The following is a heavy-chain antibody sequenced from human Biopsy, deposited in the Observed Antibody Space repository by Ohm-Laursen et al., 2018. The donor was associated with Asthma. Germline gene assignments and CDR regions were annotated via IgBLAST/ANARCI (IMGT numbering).Heavy chain of an antibody. J-gene: IGHJ6*02. CDR1: GFTFSSYG. V-gene: IGHV3-33*01. Sequence: SLRLSCSAYGFTFSSYGMHWVRQAPGKGLEWVAVIWYDGSNKYYADSVKGRFTISRDNSKNTLYLQMNSLRAEDTAVYYCARGGLGYCSSTSYYQNYYYGMDVWGQGTTVPASS. CDR3: ARGGLGYCSSTSYYQNYYYGMDV. CDR2: IWYDGSNK. D-gene: IGHD2-2*01.